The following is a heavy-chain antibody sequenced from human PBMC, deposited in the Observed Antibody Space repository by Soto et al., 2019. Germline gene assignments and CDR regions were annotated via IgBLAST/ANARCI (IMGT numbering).Heavy chain of an antibody. CDR3: ATPKHPGVAATHYYYGMDV. D-gene: IGHD2-15*01. V-gene: IGHV1-69-2*01. Sequence: EVQLVQSGAEVKKPGATVKISGKVSGYTFTDYYMHWVQQAPGKGLEWMGLVDPEDGETIYAEKFQGRVTITADTSTDTAYMELSSLRSEDTAVYYCATPKHPGVAATHYYYGMDVWGQGTTVTVSS. CDR2: VDPEDGET. J-gene: IGHJ6*02. CDR1: GYTFTDYY.